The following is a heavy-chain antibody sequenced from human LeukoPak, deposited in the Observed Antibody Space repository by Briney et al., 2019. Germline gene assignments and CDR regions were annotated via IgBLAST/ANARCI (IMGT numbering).Heavy chain of an antibody. D-gene: IGHD6-13*01. CDR3: ARSSSLNWFDP. Sequence: PGGSLRLSCAASGFTVSSNYMSWVRRAPGKGLEWVSVIYSGGSTYYADSAKGRFTISRDNSKNTLYLQMNSLRAEDTAVYYCARSSSLNWFDPWGQGTLVTVSS. CDR1: GFTVSSNY. V-gene: IGHV3-66*01. CDR2: IYSGGST. J-gene: IGHJ5*02.